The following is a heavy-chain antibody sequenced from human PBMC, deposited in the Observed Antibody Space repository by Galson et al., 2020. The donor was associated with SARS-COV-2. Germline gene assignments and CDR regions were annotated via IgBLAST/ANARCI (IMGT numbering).Heavy chain of an antibody. V-gene: IGHV1-2*04. CDR2: INPNTGGT. D-gene: IGHD5-12*01. Sequence: TAYYIHWVRQAPGQGLEWMGWINPNTGGTNYAQKFQGWVTMTRDTSISTAYMALSRLKSDDTAVYYCVRETEMATFNYFDYWGQGTLVTVSS. J-gene: IGHJ4*02. CDR3: VRETEMATFNYFDY. CDR1: TAYY.